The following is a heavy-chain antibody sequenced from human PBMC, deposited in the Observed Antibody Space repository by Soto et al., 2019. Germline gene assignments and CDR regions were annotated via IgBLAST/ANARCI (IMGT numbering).Heavy chain of an antibody. CDR1: GFTLSSFS. J-gene: IGHJ4*02. D-gene: IGHD3-10*01. Sequence: EVQLVESGGGLVQPGGSLRLSCAASGFTLSSFSMNWVRQAPGKGLEWVSFISSSTNYIYYADSVKGRFTISRDDAKNSLYLQMNTLRAEDTAVYFCAKEILLGYYSGSGTYEGIDHWGQGTLVTVSS. V-gene: IGHV3-21*01. CDR3: AKEILLGYYSGSGTYEGIDH. CDR2: ISSSTNYI.